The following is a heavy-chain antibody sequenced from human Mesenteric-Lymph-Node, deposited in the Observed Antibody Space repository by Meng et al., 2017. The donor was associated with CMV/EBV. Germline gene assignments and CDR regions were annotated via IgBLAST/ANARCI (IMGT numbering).Heavy chain of an antibody. Sequence: SLSSYGMHWVSQIPGKGLEWISFMRYDGGEKFYADSVKGRFTISRDISMNTLYLQMNSLRADDTAVYYCARWGGDPGYDRGHFFDNWCQGTLVTVSS. CDR2: MRYDGGEK. J-gene: IGHJ4*02. CDR1: SLSSYG. V-gene: IGHV3-33*01. CDR3: ARWGGDPGYDRGHFFDN. D-gene: IGHD5-12*01.